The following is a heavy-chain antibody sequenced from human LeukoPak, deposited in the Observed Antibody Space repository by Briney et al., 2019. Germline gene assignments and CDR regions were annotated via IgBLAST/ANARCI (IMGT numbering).Heavy chain of an antibody. CDR2: MYYSGST. D-gene: IGHD7-27*01. CDR1: GGSISRSNYY. CDR3: ARSHWGPFGSRIANWFDP. Sequence: SETLSLTCTVSGGSISRSNYYWGWIRQPPGKGLEWIGSMYYSGSTYDNPSLKSRVTISVDMSKNQFSLKLISVTAADTAVYYCARSHWGPFGSRIANWFDPWGQGTLVTVSS. V-gene: IGHV4-39*07. J-gene: IGHJ5*02.